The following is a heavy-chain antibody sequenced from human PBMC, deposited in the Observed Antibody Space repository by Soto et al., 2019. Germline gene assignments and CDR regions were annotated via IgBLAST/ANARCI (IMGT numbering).Heavy chain of an antibody. D-gene: IGHD3-22*01. CDR1: GFTFSGSA. CDR2: IRSKANSYAT. Sequence: TGGSLRLSCAASGFTFSGSAMHWVRQASGKGLEWVGRIRSKANSYATAYAASVKGRFTISRDDSKNTAYLQMNSLKTEDPAVYYCCRGYYPYWYFDLWGRGTLVTVSS. V-gene: IGHV3-73*01. J-gene: IGHJ2*01. CDR3: CRGYYPYWYFDL.